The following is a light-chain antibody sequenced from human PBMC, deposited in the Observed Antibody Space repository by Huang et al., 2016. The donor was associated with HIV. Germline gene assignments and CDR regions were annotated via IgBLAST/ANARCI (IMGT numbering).Light chain of an antibody. CDR1: QPVTTKY. CDR2: VAS. CDR3: HHYGSSPT. V-gene: IGKV3-20*01. J-gene: IGKJ1*01. Sequence: EIVLTQSPGTLSLSPGERATLSCRASQPVTTKYVAWFQQRPGQAPRLLIYVASNRLGGIPDRVSGSGSGTDFTLTISRLEPEDFAVYYCHHYGSSPTFDQGTRLEIK.